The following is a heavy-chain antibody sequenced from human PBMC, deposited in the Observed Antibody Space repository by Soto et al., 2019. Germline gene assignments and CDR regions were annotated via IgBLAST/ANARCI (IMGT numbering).Heavy chain of an antibody. J-gene: IGHJ6*02. Sequence: ASVKVSCKTSGYTFTSYDISWVRQASGQGLEWVGWMNTNNGYTAYAPKFQGRVTVTRNTSIRTVYMELSSLRSEDTAVYYCAREWSAAGNYYGMDVWGQGTTVTVSS. V-gene: IGHV1-8*01. CDR2: MNTNNGYT. CDR3: AREWSAAGNYYGMDV. CDR1: GYTFTSYD. D-gene: IGHD6-13*01.